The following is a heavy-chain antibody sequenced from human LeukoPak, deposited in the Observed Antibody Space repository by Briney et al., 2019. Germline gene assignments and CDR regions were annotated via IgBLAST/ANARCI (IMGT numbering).Heavy chain of an antibody. D-gene: IGHD3-16*02. CDR2: IYSGGST. J-gene: IGHJ4*02. CDR1: GFTVSTNY. Sequence: PGGSLRLSCAASGFTVSTNYMSWVRQAPGKGLEWVSVIYSGGSTDYADSVKGRFTISRDNSKNTVYLQMNSLRAEDTAVYYCASPAVWGELSLRYWGQGTLVTVSS. CDR3: ASPAVWGELSLRY. V-gene: IGHV3-53*01.